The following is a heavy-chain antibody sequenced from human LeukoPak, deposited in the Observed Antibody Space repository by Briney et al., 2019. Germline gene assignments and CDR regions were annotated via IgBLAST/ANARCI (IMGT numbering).Heavy chain of an antibody. V-gene: IGHV3-48*04. Sequence: PGGSLRLSCAASGFTFSSYAMSWVRQAPGKGLEWVSYISSSGSTIYYADSVKGRFIISRDNAKNSLYLQMNSLRAEDTAVYYCARERRFLEWFQPRGVLYYFDYWGQGTLVTVSS. D-gene: IGHD3-3*01. CDR2: ISSSGSTI. CDR1: GFTFSSYA. CDR3: ARERRFLEWFQPRGVLYYFDY. J-gene: IGHJ4*02.